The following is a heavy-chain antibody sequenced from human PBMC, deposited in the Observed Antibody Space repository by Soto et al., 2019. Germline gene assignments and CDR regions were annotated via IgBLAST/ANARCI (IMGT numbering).Heavy chain of an antibody. J-gene: IGHJ6*03. CDR3: ARGRTNDILTGSRLTPSKDYYYMDV. CDR2: TYYRSKWYN. D-gene: IGHD3-9*01. CDR1: GDSVSSNSAA. Sequence: PSQTLSLTCAISGDSVSSNSAAWNWIRQSPSRGLEWLGRTYYRSKWYNDYAVSVKSRITINPDTSKNQFSLQLNSVTPEDTAVYYCARGRTNDILTGSRLTPSKDYYYMDVWGKGTTVTVSS. V-gene: IGHV6-1*01.